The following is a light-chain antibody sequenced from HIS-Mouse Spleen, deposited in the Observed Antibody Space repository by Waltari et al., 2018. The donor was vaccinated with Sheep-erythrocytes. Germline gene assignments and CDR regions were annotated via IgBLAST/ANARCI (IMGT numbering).Light chain of an antibody. Sequence: QSALTQPRSVSGSPGQSVTISCTGTSSDVGGYNYVSWYQQHPGKAPKLLIYDVSKRPPGIPDRFSGSNSGNTATLTISGTQAMDEADYYCQAWDSSTAVFGGGTKLTVL. V-gene: IGLV2-11*01. CDR3: QAWDSSTAV. CDR2: DVS. CDR1: SSDVGGYNY. J-gene: IGLJ2*01.